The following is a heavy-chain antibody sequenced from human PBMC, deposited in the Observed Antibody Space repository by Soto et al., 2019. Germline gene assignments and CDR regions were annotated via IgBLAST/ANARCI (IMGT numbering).Heavy chain of an antibody. CDR1: GGTFSSYT. CDR2: IIPILGIA. J-gene: IGHJ4*02. V-gene: IGHV1-69*02. D-gene: IGHD6-6*01. CDR3: ASLIAARPGPFDY. Sequence: ASVKVSCKASGGTFSSYTISWVRQAPGQGLEWMGRIIPILGIANYAQKFQGRVTITADKSTSTAYMELSSLRSEDTAVYYCASLIAARPGPFDYWGQGTLVTVSS.